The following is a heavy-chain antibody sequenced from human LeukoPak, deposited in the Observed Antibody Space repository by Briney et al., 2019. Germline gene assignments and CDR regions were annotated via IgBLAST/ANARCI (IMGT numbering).Heavy chain of an antibody. CDR1: GGSISSGGYY. V-gene: IGHV4-31*03. Sequence: PSETLSLTCTVSGGSISSGGYYWSWIRQHPGKGLEWIGYTYYSGSTYYNPSLKSRVTISVDTSKNQFSLKLSSVTAADTAVYYCARYNWNYSWFDPWGQGTLVTVSS. CDR3: ARYNWNYSWFDP. J-gene: IGHJ5*02. D-gene: IGHD1-7*01. CDR2: TYYSGST.